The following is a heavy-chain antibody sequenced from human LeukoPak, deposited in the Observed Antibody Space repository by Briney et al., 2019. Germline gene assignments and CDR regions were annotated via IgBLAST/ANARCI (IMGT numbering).Heavy chain of an antibody. CDR3: ARGFTRQWYYMDV. J-gene: IGHJ6*03. D-gene: IGHD2-8*01. Sequence: ASVKVSCKASGYTFTGYYMHWVRQAPGQGLEWMGWINPNSGGTNYAQKFQGRDTMTRDTSISTAYMELSRLRSDDTAVYYCARGFTRQWYYMDVWGRGTTVTVSS. CDR1: GYTFTGYY. CDR2: INPNSGGT. V-gene: IGHV1-2*02.